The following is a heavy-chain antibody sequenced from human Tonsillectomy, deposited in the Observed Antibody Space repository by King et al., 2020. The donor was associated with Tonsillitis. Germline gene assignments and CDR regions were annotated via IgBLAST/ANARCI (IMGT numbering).Heavy chain of an antibody. Sequence: QLQESGPGLVKPSQTLSLICTVSGGSISGGDHYWSWIRHHPGKGLEWIGYIYYSGNTYYNPSLKSRLTISVDTSKNQFSLKLSSVTAADTAVYYCVRYGGGVFDPWGQGTLVTVSS. J-gene: IGHJ5*02. CDR1: GGSISGGDHY. V-gene: IGHV4-31*02. D-gene: IGHD4-23*01. CDR2: IYYSGNT. CDR3: VRYGGGVFDP.